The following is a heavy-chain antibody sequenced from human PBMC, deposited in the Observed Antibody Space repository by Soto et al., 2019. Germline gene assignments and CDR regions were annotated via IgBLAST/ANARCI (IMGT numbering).Heavy chain of an antibody. V-gene: IGHV1-18*01. CDR1: GYPFTSYG. CDR2: ISAYNGNT. J-gene: IGHJ5*02. D-gene: IGHD2-2*01. Sequence: QVQLVQSGAEVKKPGASVKVYCKASGYPFTSYGISWVRQAPGQGLEWMGWISAYNGNTNYAQKLHGRVTMTTDTSTSTAYMELRSLRSDDTAVYYCARVPQVIKYQLLSLNWFDPWGQGTLVTVSS. CDR3: ARVPQVIKYQLLSLNWFDP.